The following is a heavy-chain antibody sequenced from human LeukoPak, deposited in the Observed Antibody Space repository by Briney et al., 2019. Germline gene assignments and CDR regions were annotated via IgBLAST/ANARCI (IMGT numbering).Heavy chain of an antibody. CDR3: ARKTRYCSTGRCNWDA. V-gene: IGHV4-59*04. CDR2: IYYRGRT. D-gene: IGHD2-15*01. J-gene: IGHJ5*02. CDR1: GFTFRNAW. Sequence: PGGSLRLSCAASGFTFRNAWMTWVRQAPGKGLEWIGSIYYRGRTSYNPSLESRVSISEDSPTKQYSLRLTSVTATDTAVYFCARKTRYCSTGRCNWDAWGQGILVTASS.